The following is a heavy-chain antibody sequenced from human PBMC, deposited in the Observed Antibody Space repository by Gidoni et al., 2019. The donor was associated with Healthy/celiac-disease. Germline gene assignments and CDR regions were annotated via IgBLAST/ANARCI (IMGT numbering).Heavy chain of an antibody. V-gene: IGHV5-51*01. Sequence: EVQLVQSGAEVKKPGESLQISCKGSGYSFTRHWIGWVRQMPGNGLEWIGIIYPGDYDTRYSPTFQGQVTSSADKSISTAYLQWSSLKASDTAMYYCARILDYGDQKGAFDIWGQGTMVTVSS. CDR2: IYPGDYDT. CDR1: GYSFTRHW. J-gene: IGHJ3*02. D-gene: IGHD4-17*01. CDR3: ARILDYGDQKGAFDI.